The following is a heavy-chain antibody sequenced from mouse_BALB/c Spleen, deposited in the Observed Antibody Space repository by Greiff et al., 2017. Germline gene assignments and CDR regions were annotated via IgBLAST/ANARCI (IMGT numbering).Heavy chain of an antibody. D-gene: IGHD1-1*01. CDR3: AGGYYYGSSLDY. Sequence: VQLQQSGAELVKPGASVKLSCTASGFNFKDTYMHWVKQRPEQGLEWIGRIDPANGNTKYDPKFQGKATITADTSSNTAYLQLSSLTSEDTAVYYCAGGYYYGSSLDYWGQGTTLTVSS. J-gene: IGHJ2*01. CDR1: GFNFKDTY. V-gene: IGHV14-3*02. CDR2: IDPANGNT.